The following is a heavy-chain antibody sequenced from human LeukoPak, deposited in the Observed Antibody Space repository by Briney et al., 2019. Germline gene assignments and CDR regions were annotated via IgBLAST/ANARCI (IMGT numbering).Heavy chain of an antibody. J-gene: IGHJ4*02. CDR1: GYTFTSYY. Sequence: ASVKVSCKASGYTFTSYYMHWVRQAPGQGLEWMGIINPSGGSTSYAQKFQGRVTITADESTSTAYMELSSLRSEDTAVYYCARDGDYYDSSGYYYPYYFDYWGQGTLVTVSS. V-gene: IGHV1-46*01. CDR2: INPSGGST. CDR3: ARDGDYYDSSGYYYPYYFDY. D-gene: IGHD3-22*01.